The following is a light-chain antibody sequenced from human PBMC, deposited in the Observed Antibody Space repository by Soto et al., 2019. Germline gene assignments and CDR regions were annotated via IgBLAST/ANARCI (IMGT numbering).Light chain of an antibody. CDR2: DAS. V-gene: IGKV1-5*01. Sequence: IQMTQSPSTLSASVGDRFTITCLASQSISSWLSWYQQKPGKAPKLLIYDASSLESGVPSRFSGSGSGTEFTLTISSLQPDDFATYYCQQYNSYSLWTFGPGTKVDIK. J-gene: IGKJ1*01. CDR3: QQYNSYSLWT. CDR1: QSISSW.